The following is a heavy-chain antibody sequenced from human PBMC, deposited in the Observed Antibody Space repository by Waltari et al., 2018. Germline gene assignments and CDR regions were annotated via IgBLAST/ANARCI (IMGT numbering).Heavy chain of an antibody. D-gene: IGHD2-15*01. V-gene: IGHV3-23*04. CDR2: INDKGDVR. CDR3: TKRYCDDTCFGLDY. J-gene: IGHJ4*02. CDR1: GFTFSTHA. Sequence: EVQLVESGGGLVQPGESLRLSCVASGFTFSTHAMGWARQAPGKGLEWVSAINDKGDVRYYADSVKGRFTISRDNSRDTLNLQMDSLRAEDTAVYYCTKRYCDDTCFGLDYWGQGTLVTVSS.